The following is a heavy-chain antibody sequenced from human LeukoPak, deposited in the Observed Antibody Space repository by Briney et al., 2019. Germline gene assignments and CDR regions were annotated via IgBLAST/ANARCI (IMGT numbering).Heavy chain of an antibody. V-gene: IGHV3-30-3*01. CDR3: AGDRFWSRDYKSGGPLHYFDY. CDR2: ISYDGSSK. CDR1: GFTFSSYS. J-gene: IGHJ4*02. D-gene: IGHD5-12*01. Sequence: PGGSLRLSCAASGFTFSSYSMHWVRQAPGKGLEWLSVISYDGSSKYFADSVKGRFTISRDNSENTLYLQLNSLRVEDTAVYSCAGDRFWSRDYKSGGPLHYFDYWGLGTLVTVSS.